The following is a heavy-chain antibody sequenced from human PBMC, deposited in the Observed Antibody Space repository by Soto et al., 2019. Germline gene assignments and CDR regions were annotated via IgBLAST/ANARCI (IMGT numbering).Heavy chain of an antibody. CDR1: GFTFSSYA. V-gene: IGHV3-30-3*01. D-gene: IGHD2-21*02. CDR2: ISYDGSNK. Sequence: QVQLVESGGGVVQPGRSLRLSCAASGFTFSSYAMHWVRQAPGKGLEWVAVISYDGSNKYYADSVKGRFTISRDNSKNTLYLQMNSLRAEDTAVYYCAREEGGNYGWGQGTLVTVSS. CDR3: AREEGGNYG. J-gene: IGHJ4*02.